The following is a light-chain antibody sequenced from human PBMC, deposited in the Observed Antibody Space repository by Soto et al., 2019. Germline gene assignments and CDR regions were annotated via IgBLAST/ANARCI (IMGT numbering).Light chain of an antibody. J-gene: IGKJ1*01. CDR3: QQFNSWPPWA. CDR2: GAS. CDR1: QSVSSD. Sequence: EIVMTQSPATLSVSPGERATLFCRASQSVSSDLAWYQQKPGQPPRLLIYGASTRATGVPARFIGSGSGTDFTITINSLQSEDFAVYYCQQFNSWPPWAFGQGTKVEI. V-gene: IGKV3D-15*01.